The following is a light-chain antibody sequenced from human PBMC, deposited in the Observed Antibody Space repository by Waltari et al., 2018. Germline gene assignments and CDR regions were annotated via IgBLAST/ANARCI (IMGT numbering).Light chain of an antibody. CDR2: WAS. J-gene: IGKJ4*01. CDR3: QQYYSTLT. Sequence: DIVMTQSPYSLAVSLRERAAINCQSSQSVLYSSNNKNYLAWYQQKPGQPPKLLIYWASTRESGVPDRFSSSGSGTDFTLTISSLQAEDVAVYYCQQYYSTLTLGGGTKVEIK. V-gene: IGKV4-1*01. CDR1: QSVLYSSNNKNY.